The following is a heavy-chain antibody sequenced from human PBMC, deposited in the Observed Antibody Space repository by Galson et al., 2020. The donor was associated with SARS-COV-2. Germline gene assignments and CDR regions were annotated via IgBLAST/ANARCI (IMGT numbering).Heavy chain of an antibody. CDR2: ISYDGSNK. V-gene: IGHV3-30*04. D-gene: IGHD3-22*01. J-gene: IGHJ6*02. CDR3: ARDLLGVTLEGMGG. CDR1: GFTFSSYA. Sequence: GESLKISCAASGFTFSSYAMHWVRQAPGKGLEWVAVISYDGSNKYYADSVKGRFTISRDNSKNTLYLQMNSLRAEDTAVYYCARDLLGVTLEGMGGWGQGTTVTVSS.